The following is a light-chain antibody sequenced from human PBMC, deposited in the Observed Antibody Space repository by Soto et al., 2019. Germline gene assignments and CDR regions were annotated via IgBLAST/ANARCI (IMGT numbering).Light chain of an antibody. CDR2: DVS. CDR3: SSYTSTSTYV. CDR1: SSAIDNFNY. V-gene: IGLV2-14*03. J-gene: IGLJ1*01. Sequence: QSALTQPDSVSGSPGQSVAISCTAASSAIDNFNYVSWYQQRPGKVPKLIIHDVSDRPSGVFDRFSGSKSGNTASLTISGLQAEDEADYYCSSYTSTSTYVFGTGTKVTVL.